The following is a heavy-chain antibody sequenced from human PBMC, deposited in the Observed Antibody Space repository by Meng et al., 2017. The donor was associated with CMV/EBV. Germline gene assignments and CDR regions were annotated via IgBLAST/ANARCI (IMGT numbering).Heavy chain of an antibody. J-gene: IGHJ6*02. Sequence: GGSLRLSCAASGFTFSSYAMSWVRQAPGKGLEWVSVIYSGGSSTYYADSVKGRFTISRDNSKNTLYLQMNSLRAVDTAVYYCAKDQEELSYYDFWSATYYGMDVWGQGTTVTVSS. CDR2: IYSGGSST. CDR3: AKDQEELSYYDFWSATYYGMDV. D-gene: IGHD3-3*01. CDR1: GFTFSSYA. V-gene: IGHV3-23*03.